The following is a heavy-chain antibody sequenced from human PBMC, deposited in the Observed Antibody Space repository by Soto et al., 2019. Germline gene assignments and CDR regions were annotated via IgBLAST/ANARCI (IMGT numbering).Heavy chain of an antibody. D-gene: IGHD2-2*03. V-gene: IGHV1-3*01. Sequence: ASVKVSCKASGYTFTTYSMHWMRQAPGQRLEWMGWINAGSGRTKYSQKFWGRVTFTSDTSASTASMELSSLRYEDTAVNYCAPWMNPGWFDPWGQGTLVTVSS. CDR2: INAGSGRT. CDR3: APWMNPGWFDP. J-gene: IGHJ5*02. CDR1: GYTFTTYS.